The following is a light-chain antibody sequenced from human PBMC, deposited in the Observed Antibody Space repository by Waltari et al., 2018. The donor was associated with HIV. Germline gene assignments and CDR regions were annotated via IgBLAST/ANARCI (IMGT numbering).Light chain of an antibody. V-gene: IGKV1-5*03. Sequence: DIPLTQSPPTVSASVGDRITITCRASQTVYNWLAWYQQRPGKAPKLLIYKASTLESGVPPRFSGSGSGTEFTLTINGLQSDDFATYYCQQYYSYSTFGPGTKVDIK. CDR1: QTVYNW. J-gene: IGKJ3*01. CDR2: KAS. CDR3: QQYYSYST.